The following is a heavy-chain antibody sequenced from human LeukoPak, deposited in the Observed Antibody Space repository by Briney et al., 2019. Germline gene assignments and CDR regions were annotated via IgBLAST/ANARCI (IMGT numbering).Heavy chain of an antibody. CDR2: TSYSGNT. Sequence: SETLSLTCIVSGGSIGNYYWNWIRQPPGKGLEWIGYTSYSGNTIYNPSLKSRVTISIDPFKNQLSLKVTSVTAADTAVYYCARDHGYFGMDVWGQGTTVTVSS. CDR1: GGSIGNYY. V-gene: IGHV4-59*01. CDR3: ARDHGYFGMDV. J-gene: IGHJ6*02.